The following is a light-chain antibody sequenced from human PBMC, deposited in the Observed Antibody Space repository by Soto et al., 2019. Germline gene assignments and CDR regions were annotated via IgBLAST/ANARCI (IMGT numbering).Light chain of an antibody. CDR3: QQRTNWPPA. Sequence: TQSPGTLSVSPGERATLSCWASHSVTTHLAWFQQRPGQTPRLLIYDASTRAPGIPARFSGRGSGADFTLTISSLEPEDFAVYYCQQRTNWPPAFGQGTRLEI. J-gene: IGKJ5*01. CDR1: HSVTTH. CDR2: DAS. V-gene: IGKV3-11*01.